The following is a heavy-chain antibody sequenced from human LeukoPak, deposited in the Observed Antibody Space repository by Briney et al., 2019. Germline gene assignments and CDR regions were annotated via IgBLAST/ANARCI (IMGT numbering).Heavy chain of an antibody. J-gene: IGHJ4*02. CDR3: ARSYDTNFDY. CDR2: IYSSGDT. D-gene: IGHD3-3*01. Sequence: PSETLSLTCTVSDGSISNYYWSWIRQPAGKGLEWIGRIYSSGDTEYNPFLKSRVTISVDTSKNQFSLRLSSVTAADTAVYYCARSYDTNFDYWGQGTLVTVSS. V-gene: IGHV4-4*07. CDR1: DGSISNYY.